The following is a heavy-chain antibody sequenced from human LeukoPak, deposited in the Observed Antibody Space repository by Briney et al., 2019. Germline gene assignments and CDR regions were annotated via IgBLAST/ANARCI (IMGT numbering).Heavy chain of an antibody. J-gene: IGHJ4*02. CDR3: ARGVSLFSGWYDY. Sequence: SVKVSCKASGGTFSSYTISWVRQAPGQGLEWMGRIIPILGIANYAQKVQGRVTITADKSTSTAYMELSSLRSEDTAVYYCARGVSLFSGWYDYWGQGTLVTVSS. CDR1: GGTFSSYT. CDR2: IIPILGIA. V-gene: IGHV1-69*02. D-gene: IGHD6-19*01.